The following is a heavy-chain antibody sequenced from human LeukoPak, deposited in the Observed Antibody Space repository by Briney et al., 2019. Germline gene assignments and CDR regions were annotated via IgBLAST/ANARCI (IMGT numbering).Heavy chain of an antibody. CDR3: SRAQTEVGAKYYFDY. V-gene: IGHV3-33*01. CDR2: IWYDGSNK. J-gene: IGHJ4*02. Sequence: GGSLRLSCAASGFTLSSSAMHWVRQAPGKGLEWVSVIWYDGSNKYYADSVKGRFTISRDISKNTLYLQMNSLRAEDTAMYYCSRAQTEVGAKYYFDYWGQGTLVTVSS. D-gene: IGHD5-24*01. CDR1: GFTLSSSA.